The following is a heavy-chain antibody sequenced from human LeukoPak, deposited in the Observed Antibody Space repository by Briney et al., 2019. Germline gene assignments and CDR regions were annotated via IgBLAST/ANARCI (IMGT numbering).Heavy chain of an antibody. J-gene: IGHJ5*02. Sequence: GGSLRLSCAASGFTFSSYWMHWVRQDPGKGRVWVSRINSDGSSTSYADSVKGRFTISRDNSKNMLYLQINSLRAEDTAVYYCAKALDEVVAADWFDPWGQGTLVTVSS. CDR1: GFTFSSYW. CDR3: AKALDEVVAADWFDP. D-gene: IGHD2-2*01. V-gene: IGHV3-74*01. CDR2: INSDGSST.